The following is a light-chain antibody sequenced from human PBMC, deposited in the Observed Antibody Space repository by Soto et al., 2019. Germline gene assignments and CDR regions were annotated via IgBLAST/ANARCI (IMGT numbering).Light chain of an antibody. CDR2: AAS. CDR1: QSVSSN. CDR3: QQYGSSPWT. V-gene: IGKV3-20*01. J-gene: IGKJ1*01. Sequence: EIVLTHSPATLSVSPLERAPLXFMASQSVSSNLAWYQQKPGQAPRLLIYAASRRATGIPDRFSGSGSGTDFTLTISRLEPEDFAVYYCQQYGSSPWTFGQGTKV.